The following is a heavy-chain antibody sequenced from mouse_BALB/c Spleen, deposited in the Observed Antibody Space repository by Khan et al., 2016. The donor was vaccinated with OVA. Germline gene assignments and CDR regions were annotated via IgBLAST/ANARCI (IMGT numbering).Heavy chain of an antibody. CDR2: ISYSGNT. D-gene: IGHD2-10*02. CDR3: ARRSYGNLYDYTMDY. V-gene: IGHV3-2*02. J-gene: IGHJ4*01. Sequence: EVQLQESGPGLVKPSQSLSLTCTVTGYSITSDYAWNWIRQFPGNKLEWMGYISYSGNTSYTPSLKSRISITRDTSKNQFFLHLNSVTTEDTATYYCARRSYGNLYDYTMDYWGQGTSVTVSS. CDR1: GYSITSDYA.